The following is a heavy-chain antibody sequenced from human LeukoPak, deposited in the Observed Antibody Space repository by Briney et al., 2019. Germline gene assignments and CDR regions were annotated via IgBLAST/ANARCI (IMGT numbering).Heavy chain of an antibody. CDR1: GYTFTGYY. CDR3: ASFLWFGEAAPRPLDY. D-gene: IGHD3-10*01. V-gene: IGHV1-2*06. J-gene: IGHJ4*02. CDR2: INPNSGGT. Sequence: ASVKVSCKASGYTFTGYYMHWVRQAPGQGLEWMGRINPNSGGTNYAQKFQGRVTMTRDTSISTAYMELSSLRSEDTAVYYCASFLWFGEAAPRPLDYWGQGTLVTVSS.